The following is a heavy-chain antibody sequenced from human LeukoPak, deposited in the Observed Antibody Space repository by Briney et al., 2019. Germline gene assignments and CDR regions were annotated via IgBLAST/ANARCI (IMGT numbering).Heavy chain of an antibody. V-gene: IGHV1-2*04. CDR3: ARGQAVAGTAPGDDY. Sequence: ASVKVSCKASGYTFTGYYMHWVRQAPGQGLEWMGWINPNSGGTNYAQKFQGWVTMTRDTSISTAYMELSRPRSDDTAVYYCARGQAVAGTAPGDDYWGQGTLVTVSS. CDR1: GYTFTGYY. D-gene: IGHD6-19*01. J-gene: IGHJ4*02. CDR2: INPNSGGT.